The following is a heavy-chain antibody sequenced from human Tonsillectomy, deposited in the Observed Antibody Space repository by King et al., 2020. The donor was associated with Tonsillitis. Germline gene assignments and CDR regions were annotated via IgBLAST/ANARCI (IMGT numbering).Heavy chain of an antibody. V-gene: IGHV4-34*01. D-gene: IGHD2-2*01. CDR3: AREPQVVPGAEAWFDP. J-gene: IGHJ5*02. Sequence: VQLQQWGAGLLKPSETLSLTCAVYGGSFSGYYWSWIRQPPGKGLEWIGEINHSGSTNYNPSLKSRVTISVDTSKNQFSLKLSSVTAADTAVYYCAREPQVVPGAEAWFDPWGQGTLVTVSS. CDR1: GGSFSGYY. CDR2: INHSGST.